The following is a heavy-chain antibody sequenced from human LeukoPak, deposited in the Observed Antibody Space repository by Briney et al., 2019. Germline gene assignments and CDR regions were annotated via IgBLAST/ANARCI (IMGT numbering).Heavy chain of an antibody. J-gene: IGHJ4*02. D-gene: IGHD3-22*01. CDR1: GYTFTSYG. CDR2: ISAYNGNT. V-gene: IGHV1-18*01. CDR3: ARGGTYYYDSSGYYEALDC. Sequence: ASVKVSCKASGYTFTSYGISWVRQAPGQGLEWMGWISAYNGNTNYAQKLQGRVTMTTDTSTSTAYMELRSLRSDVTAVYYCARGGTYYYDSSGYYEALDCWGQGTLVTVSS.